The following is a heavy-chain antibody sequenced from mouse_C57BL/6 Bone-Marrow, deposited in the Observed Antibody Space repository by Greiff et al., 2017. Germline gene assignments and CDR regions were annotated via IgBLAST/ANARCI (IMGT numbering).Heavy chain of an antibody. Sequence: EVKLMESGEGLVKPGGSLKLSCAASGFTFSSYAMSWVRQTPEKRLEWVAYISSGGDYIYYADTVKGRFTISRDNARNTLYLQMSSLKSEDTAMYYCTRERDYYGITFDYWGQGTTLTVSS. V-gene: IGHV5-9-1*02. CDR3: TRERDYYGITFDY. D-gene: IGHD1-1*01. CDR1: GFTFSSYA. J-gene: IGHJ2*01. CDR2: ISSGGDYI.